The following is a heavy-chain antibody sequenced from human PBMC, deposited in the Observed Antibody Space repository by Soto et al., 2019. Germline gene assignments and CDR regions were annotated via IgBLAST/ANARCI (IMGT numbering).Heavy chain of an antibody. D-gene: IGHD3-22*01. CDR3: ARDLSKYDSSGPRDY. V-gene: IGHV3-21*01. Sequence: PGGSLRLSCAASGFTFSSYSMNWVRQAPGKGLEWVSSISSSSSYIYYADSVKGRFTISRDNAKNSLYLQMNSLRAEDTAVYYCARDLSKYDSSGPRDYWGQGTLVTVSS. CDR2: ISSSSSYI. J-gene: IGHJ4*02. CDR1: GFTFSSYS.